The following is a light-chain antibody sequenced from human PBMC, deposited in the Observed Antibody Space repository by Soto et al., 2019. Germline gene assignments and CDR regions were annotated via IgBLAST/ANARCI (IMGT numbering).Light chain of an antibody. CDR3: QQLNSCRLT. Sequence: IQLTQAPSSLSGSLGDRVTITCQASQDISSYLAWYQQKPGKAPKLLIYAASTLQSGVPSRFSGSGSGTDFTLTISSLQPEDFATYYCQQLNSCRLTFGEGTKVDIK. CDR1: QDISSY. CDR2: AAS. J-gene: IGKJ4*01. V-gene: IGKV1-9*01.